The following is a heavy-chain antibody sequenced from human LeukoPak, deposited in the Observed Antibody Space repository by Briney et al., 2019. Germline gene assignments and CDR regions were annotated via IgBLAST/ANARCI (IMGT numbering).Heavy chain of an antibody. CDR2: MNPNSGNT. CDR3: ARVGYDFWSGYYTPLDY. Sequence: ASVKVSCKASGYTFTSYDINWVRQATGQGLEWMGWMNPNSGNTGYAQKSQGRVTITRNTSISTAYMELSSLRSEDTAVYYCARVGYDFWSGYYTPLDYWGQGTLVTVSS. D-gene: IGHD3-3*01. V-gene: IGHV1-8*03. CDR1: GYTFTSYD. J-gene: IGHJ4*02.